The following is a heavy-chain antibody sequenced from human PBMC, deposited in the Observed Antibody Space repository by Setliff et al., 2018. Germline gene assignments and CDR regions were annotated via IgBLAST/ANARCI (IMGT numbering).Heavy chain of an antibody. CDR1: GGSISSSSYY. CDR3: ATYSSGWYYFDN. CDR2: IYHSGST. D-gene: IGHD6-19*01. J-gene: IGHJ4*02. V-gene: IGHV4-39*07. Sequence: ASETLSLTCTVSGGSISSSSYYWGWIRQPPGKGLEWIGSIYHSGSTYYNPSLKSRVTISVDTSKNQFSLKLSSVTAADTAVYYCATYSSGWYYFDNWGQGTLVTVSS.